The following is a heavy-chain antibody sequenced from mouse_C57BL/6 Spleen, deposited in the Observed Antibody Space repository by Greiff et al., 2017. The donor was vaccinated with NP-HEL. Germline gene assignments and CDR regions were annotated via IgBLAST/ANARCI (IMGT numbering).Heavy chain of an antibody. CDR2: INPGSGGT. V-gene: IGHV1-54*01. CDR3: AIRRGFAY. Sequence: QVQLQQSGAELVRPGTSVKVSCKASGYAFTNYLIEWVKQRPGQGLEWIGVINPGSGGTNYNEKFKGKATLTADKSSSTAYMQLSSLTSEDSAVYFCAIRRGFAYWGQGTLVTVSA. CDR1: GYAFTNYL. D-gene: IGHD2-12*01. J-gene: IGHJ3*01.